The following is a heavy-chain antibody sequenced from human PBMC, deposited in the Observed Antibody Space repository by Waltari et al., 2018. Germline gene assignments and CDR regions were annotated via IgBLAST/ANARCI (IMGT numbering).Heavy chain of an antibody. D-gene: IGHD5-12*01. Sequence: EVQLVASGGGLIQPGGSLSFSCAASGFNVFGNYMSWVRQAPGKGLEWVSVIYSGGGTTSYAESVKGRFTISRDDSRNIVYLQMNSLRADDTAVYYCARDRGASGYDFDYWGQGVLVTVSS. CDR3: ARDRGASGYDFDY. CDR1: GFNVFGNY. V-gene: IGHV3-53*01. J-gene: IGHJ4*02. CDR2: IYSGGGTT.